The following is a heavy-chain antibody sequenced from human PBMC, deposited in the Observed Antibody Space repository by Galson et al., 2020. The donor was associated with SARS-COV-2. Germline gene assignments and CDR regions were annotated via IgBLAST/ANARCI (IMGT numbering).Heavy chain of an antibody. V-gene: IGHV3-72*01. CDR3: TRGASEMTGYYYPMDV. Sequence: GGSLRLSCVGSGFRFSDHYMDWVRQAPGKGLEWVGRGRDKPNGYTTVYAASVKGRFIISRDDSKSSLYLQMNSLETEDTAVYYCTRGASEMTGYYYPMDVWGQGTTVTVSS. J-gene: IGHJ6*02. D-gene: IGHD3-9*01. CDR2: GRDKPNGYTT. CDR1: GFRFSDHY.